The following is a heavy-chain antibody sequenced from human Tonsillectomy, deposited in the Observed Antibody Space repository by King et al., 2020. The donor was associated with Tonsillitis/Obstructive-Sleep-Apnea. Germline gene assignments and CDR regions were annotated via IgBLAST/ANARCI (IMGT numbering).Heavy chain of an antibody. CDR1: GFTFSTYV. Sequence: VQLVESGGGVVQPGRSLRLSCAASGFTFSTYVMHWVRQAPGKGLEWVAVISYDGSNKYYADSVKGRFTISRDNSKNTLYLQMNSLRAEDTAVYYCASPYSRIWYIFDHWGQGTLVTVSS. J-gene: IGHJ4*02. D-gene: IGHD6-13*01. V-gene: IGHV3-30*04. CDR2: ISYDGSNK. CDR3: ASPYSRIWYIFDH.